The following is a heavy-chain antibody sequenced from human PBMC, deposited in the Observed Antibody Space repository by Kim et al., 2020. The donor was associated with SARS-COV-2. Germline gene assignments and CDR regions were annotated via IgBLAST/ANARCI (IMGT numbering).Heavy chain of an antibody. J-gene: IGHJ1*01. CDR1: GYTFTSYA. CDR2: INAGNGNT. CDR3: ARDFAVVTAIEYFQH. D-gene: IGHD2-21*02. V-gene: IGHV1-3*01. Sequence: ASVKVSCKASGYTFTSYAMHWVRQAPGQRLEWMGWINAGNGNTKYSQKFQGRVTITRDTSASTAYMELSSLRSEDTAVYYCARDFAVVTAIEYFQHWCQGTLVTVSS.